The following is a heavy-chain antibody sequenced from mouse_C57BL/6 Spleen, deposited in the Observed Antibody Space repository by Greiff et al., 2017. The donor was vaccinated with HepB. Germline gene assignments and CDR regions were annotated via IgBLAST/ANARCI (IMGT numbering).Heavy chain of an antibody. CDR3: AVGTFAY. Sequence: EVQLQQSGPELVKPGASVKISCKASGYSFTGYYMNWVKQSPEKSLEWIGEINPSTGGTTYNQKFKAKATLTVDKSSSTAYMQLKSLTSEDSAVYYCAVGTFAYWGQGTLVTVSA. J-gene: IGHJ3*01. V-gene: IGHV1-42*01. CDR2: INPSTGGT. D-gene: IGHD4-1*01. CDR1: GYSFTGYY.